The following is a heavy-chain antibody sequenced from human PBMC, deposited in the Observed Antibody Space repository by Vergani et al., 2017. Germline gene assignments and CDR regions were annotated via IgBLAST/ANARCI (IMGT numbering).Heavy chain of an antibody. V-gene: IGHV1-69*05. Sequence: QVQLVQSGAEVKKPGSSVKVSCKASGGTFSSYAISWVRQAPGQGLEWMGRIIPIFGTANYAQKLHGRVTMTTDASTSTAYMELRSLRSDDTAVYYCARARAGRQWLAASGFDSWGQGTLVTVSS. CDR1: GGTFSSYA. CDR3: ARARAGRQWLAASGFDS. J-gene: IGHJ4*02. CDR2: IIPIFGTA. D-gene: IGHD6-19*01.